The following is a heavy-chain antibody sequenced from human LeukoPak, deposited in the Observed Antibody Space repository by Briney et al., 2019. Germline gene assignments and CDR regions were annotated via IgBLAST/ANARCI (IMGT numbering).Heavy chain of an antibody. CDR3: AKEGYYGSGSYYIELDY. D-gene: IGHD3-10*01. CDR2: ISGSGGST. V-gene: IGHV3-23*01. J-gene: IGHJ4*02. Sequence: GGSLRLSCAASGFTFSNYAMSWVRQAPGKGLEWVSAISGSGGSTYYADSVKGRFTISRDNSKNTLYLQMNSLRAEDTAVYYCAKEGYYGSGSYYIELDYWGQGTLVTVSS. CDR1: GFTFSNYA.